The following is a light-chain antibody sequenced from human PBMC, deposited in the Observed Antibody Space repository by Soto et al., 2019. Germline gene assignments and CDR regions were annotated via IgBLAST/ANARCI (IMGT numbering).Light chain of an antibody. CDR3: QQRQYWPPIT. CDR2: GAS. V-gene: IGKV3D-20*02. J-gene: IGKJ5*01. Sequence: EIVLTQSPATLSLSPGERATLSCRASQSVTSNYLAWYQQKPGQAPRLLIFGASIRDTGIPDRFSGSGSGTDFTLTISRLETEDFAVYXCQQRQYWPPITFGQGTRLEIK. CDR1: QSVTSNY.